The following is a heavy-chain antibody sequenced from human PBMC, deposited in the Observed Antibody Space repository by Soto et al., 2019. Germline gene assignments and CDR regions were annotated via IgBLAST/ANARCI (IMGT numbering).Heavy chain of an antibody. D-gene: IGHD6-19*01. CDR2: ISGSDGTT. J-gene: IGHJ4*02. CDR1: GFTFSDYA. Sequence: EVQLLESGGGLVQPGGSLRLSCAASGFTFSDYAMSWVRQAPGKGLEWVSVISGSDGTTFYADSVKGRFTISRDNSKNTLYLQMNSLRAEDTAIYYCAKDRSVWYGDFGFWGQGTLVTVSS. V-gene: IGHV3-23*01. CDR3: AKDRSVWYGDFGF.